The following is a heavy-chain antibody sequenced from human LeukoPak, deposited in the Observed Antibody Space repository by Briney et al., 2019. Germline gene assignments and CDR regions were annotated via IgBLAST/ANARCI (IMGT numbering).Heavy chain of an antibody. CDR3: ARGVGATTHYYMDV. J-gene: IGHJ6*03. CDR2: IIPIFGTA. CDR1: GGTFSSYA. Sequence: SVKVSCKAPGGTFSSYAISWVRQAPGQGLEWMGGIIPIFGTANYAQKFQGRVTITADESTSTAYMELSSLRSEDTAVYYCARGVGATTHYYMDVWGKGTTVTVSS. D-gene: IGHD1-26*01. V-gene: IGHV1-69*13.